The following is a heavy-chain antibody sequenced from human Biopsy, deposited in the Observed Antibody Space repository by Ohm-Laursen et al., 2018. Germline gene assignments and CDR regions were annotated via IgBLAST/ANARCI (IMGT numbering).Heavy chain of an antibody. D-gene: IGHD1-1*01. V-gene: IGHV1-18*01. CDR3: AADINVWNVNY. J-gene: IGHJ4*02. CDR2: ISGFTANT. CDR1: GYTFTTYD. Sequence: SVKVSCKASGYTFTTYDITWVRQAPGQGLEWMGWISGFTANTNYAQNFQARVSMTEDTSTDTAYMELRSLRSEDTAVYYCAADINVWNVNYWGQGTQVTVSS.